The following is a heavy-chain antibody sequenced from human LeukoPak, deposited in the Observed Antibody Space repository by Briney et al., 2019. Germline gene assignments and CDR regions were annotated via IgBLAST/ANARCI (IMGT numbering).Heavy chain of an antibody. Sequence: GGSLRLSCAASGFTFSSYAMHWVRQAPGKGLEWVAVISYDGSKKYYADAVKGRFTISRDNSKNTLYLQMNSLRAEDTAVYYCARDPNGDYVGAFDILGQGTMVTVSS. V-gene: IGHV3-30-3*01. J-gene: IGHJ3*02. CDR3: ARDPNGDYVGAFDI. D-gene: IGHD4-17*01. CDR2: ISYDGSKK. CDR1: GFTFSSYA.